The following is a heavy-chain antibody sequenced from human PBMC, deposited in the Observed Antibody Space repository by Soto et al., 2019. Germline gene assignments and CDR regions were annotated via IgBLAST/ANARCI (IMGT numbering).Heavy chain of an antibody. CDR3: ARDYYYDSSGYFEGLGDY. V-gene: IGHV1-46*01. CDR1: GYTFTSYY. CDR2: INPSGGST. J-gene: IGHJ4*02. D-gene: IGHD3-22*01. Sequence: ASVKVSCKASGYTFTSYYMHWVRQAPGQGLEWMGIINPSGGSTSYAQKFQGRVTMTRDTSTSTVYMELSSLRSEDTAVYYCARDYYYDSSGYFEGLGDYWGQGTLVTVSS.